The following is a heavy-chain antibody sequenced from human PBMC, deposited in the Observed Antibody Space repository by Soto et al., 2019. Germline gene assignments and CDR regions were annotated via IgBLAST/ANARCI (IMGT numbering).Heavy chain of an antibody. D-gene: IGHD2-2*01. V-gene: IGHV4-34*01. CDR3: ARGECSSNYCFTRWALDI. J-gene: IGHJ3*02. CDR1: GGSFRRYY. Sequence: SETLSLTYAVYGGSFRRYYWTWIRQIPGKGLEWIGEINHSGSTNYNPSLKSRVSISADTSKKQFSLNLTSVTAADTAVYYCARGECSSNYCFTRWALDIWGQGTVVT. CDR2: INHSGST.